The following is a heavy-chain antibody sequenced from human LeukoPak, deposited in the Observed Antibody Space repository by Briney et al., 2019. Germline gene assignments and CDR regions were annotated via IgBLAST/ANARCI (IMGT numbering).Heavy chain of an antibody. V-gene: IGHV3-30-3*01. CDR1: GFTFSSYA. CDR3: ARDLDTGAI. D-gene: IGHD3-10*01. J-gene: IGHJ6*02. Sequence: PGGSLRLSCAAPGFTFSSYAMHWVRQAPGKGLEWVAVISYDGSNKYYADSVKGRFTISRDNSKNTLYLQMNSLRAEDTAVYYCARDLDTGAIWGQGTTVTVSS. CDR2: ISYDGSNK.